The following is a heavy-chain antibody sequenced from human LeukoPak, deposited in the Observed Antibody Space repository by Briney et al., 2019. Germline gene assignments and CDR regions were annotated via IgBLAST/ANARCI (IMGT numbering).Heavy chain of an antibody. CDR3: ARDYYSGTYAH. J-gene: IGHJ4*02. V-gene: IGHV1-2*06. D-gene: IGHD1-26*01. Sequence: ASVKVSCKASGYTFTDYHMHWVRQAPGQGLGWVGRINPNNRGTYFAQKFQGRVTMTTDASISTVYMELSSLASDDTAVYYCARDYYSGTYAHWGQGTLVTVSS. CDR2: INPNNRGT. CDR1: GYTFTDYH.